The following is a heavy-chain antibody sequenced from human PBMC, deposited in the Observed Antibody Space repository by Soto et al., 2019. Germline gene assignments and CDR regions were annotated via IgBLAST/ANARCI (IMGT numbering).Heavy chain of an antibody. CDR3: ARVLRDPTYYDFWSGYYPLQPLDY. J-gene: IGHJ4*02. D-gene: IGHD3-3*01. V-gene: IGHV1-2*02. CDR2: INPNSGGT. Sequence: ASVKVSCKASGYTFTGYYMHWVRQAPGQGLEWMGWINPNSGGTNYAQKFQGRVTMTRDTSISTAYMELSRLRSDDTAVYYYARVLRDPTYYDFWSGYYPLQPLDYWGQGTLVTVS. CDR1: GYTFTGYY.